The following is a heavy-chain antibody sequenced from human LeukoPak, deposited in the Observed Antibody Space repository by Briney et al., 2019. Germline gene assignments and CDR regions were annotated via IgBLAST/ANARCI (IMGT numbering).Heavy chain of an antibody. V-gene: IGHV4-38-2*02. Sequence: PSETLSLTCAVSGYSISSGYYWGWIRQPPGKGLEWIGSIYHSGSTYHNPSLKSRVTISVDTSKNQFSLKLSSVTAADTAVYYCARDSGSGWPIDYWGQGTLVTVSS. CDR3: ARDSGSGWPIDY. D-gene: IGHD6-19*01. CDR2: IYHSGST. CDR1: GYSISSGYY. J-gene: IGHJ4*02.